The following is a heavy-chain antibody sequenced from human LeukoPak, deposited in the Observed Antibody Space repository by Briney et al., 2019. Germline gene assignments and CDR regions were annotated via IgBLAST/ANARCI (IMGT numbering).Heavy chain of an antibody. J-gene: IGHJ4*02. CDR1: GGSFSGYY. D-gene: IGHD2-15*01. Sequence: PSETLSLTCAVYGGSFSGYYWSWIRQPPGKGLEWIGYIFHSGSTFYNPSLKSRITMSVDTSKNQFSLKLSSVTAADTAVYYCARGELLYHYWGQGALVTVSS. V-gene: IGHV4-34*10. CDR2: IFHSGST. CDR3: ARGELLYHY.